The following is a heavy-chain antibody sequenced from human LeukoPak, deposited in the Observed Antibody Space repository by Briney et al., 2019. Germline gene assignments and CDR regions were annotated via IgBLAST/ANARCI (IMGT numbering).Heavy chain of an antibody. V-gene: IGHV3-23*01. CDR2: ISGSGGST. D-gene: IGHD2-15*01. Sequence: GGSLRLSCAASGFTFSSYAMSWVRHAPGKGLEWVSAISGSGGSTYYADSVKGRFTISRDNSKNTLYLQMNSLRAEDTAVYYCARGRGVYGYWYFDLWGRGTLVTVSS. CDR1: GFTFSSYA. J-gene: IGHJ2*01. CDR3: ARGRGVYGYWYFDL.